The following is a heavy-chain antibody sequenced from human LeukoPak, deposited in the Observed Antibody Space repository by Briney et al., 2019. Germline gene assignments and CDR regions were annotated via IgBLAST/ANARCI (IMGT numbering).Heavy chain of an antibody. CDR2: MNPNSGNT. CDR3: ARVYYDFWSGYYPGYYYYYGMDV. Sequence: ASVKVSCTASGYTFTSYDINWVRQATGQGLEWMGWMNPNSGNTGYAQKFQGRVTMTRNTSISTAYMELSSLRSEDTAVYYCARVYYDFWSGYYPGYYYYYGMDVWGQGTTVTVSS. J-gene: IGHJ6*02. V-gene: IGHV1-8*01. CDR1: GYTFTSYD. D-gene: IGHD3-3*01.